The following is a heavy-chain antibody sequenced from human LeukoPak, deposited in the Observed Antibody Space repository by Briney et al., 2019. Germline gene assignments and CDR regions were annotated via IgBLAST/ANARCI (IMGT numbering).Heavy chain of an antibody. CDR3: ATDYGGNSDWYFDL. J-gene: IGHJ2*01. D-gene: IGHD4-23*01. V-gene: IGHV4-4*08. Sequence: SEXXXXTXTXXGXXIXSYYWSWIRQPPGKGLEWIGYISPSGSTNYNPSLESRVTISVDTSKRHISLRLSSVTAADTAVYYCATDYGGNSDWYFDLWGRGTLVTVPS. CDR1: GXXIXSYY. CDR2: ISPSGST.